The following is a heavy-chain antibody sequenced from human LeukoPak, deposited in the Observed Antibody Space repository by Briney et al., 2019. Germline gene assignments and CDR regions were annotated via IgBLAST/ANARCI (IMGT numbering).Heavy chain of an antibody. D-gene: IGHD2/OR15-2a*01. V-gene: IGHV4-30-4*01. CDR3: ARPGGAYLHAFDI. CDR2: IYFSGST. Sequence: NPSETLSLTCTVSGSSNRSGDYYWSWIRQPPGKGLEWIGYIYFSGSTYYNPSLKSRVTISVDTSKNQFSLKLNSVTAADTAVYYCARPGGAYLHAFDIWGQGTMVTVSS. J-gene: IGHJ3*02. CDR1: GSSNRSGDYY.